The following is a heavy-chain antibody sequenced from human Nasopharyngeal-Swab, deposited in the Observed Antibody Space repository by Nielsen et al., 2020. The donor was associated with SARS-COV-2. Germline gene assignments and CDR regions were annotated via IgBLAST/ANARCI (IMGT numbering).Heavy chain of an antibody. V-gene: IGHV3-23*01. CDR3: AKGGVSVYGDSYYFDF. CDR2: ISGSGSGT. J-gene: IGHJ4*02. Sequence: GVLKISCAASGFTFDTFGMTWVRQAPGKGLEWVSRISGSGSGTYYADSVKGRFTISRDNSKNTLYLQMNSLRADDTAVYYCAKGGVSVYGDSYYFDFWGQGTLVTVSS. D-gene: IGHD4-17*01. CDR1: GFTFDTFG.